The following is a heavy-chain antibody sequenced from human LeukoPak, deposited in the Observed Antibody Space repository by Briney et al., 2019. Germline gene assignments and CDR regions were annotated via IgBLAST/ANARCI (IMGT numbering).Heavy chain of an antibody. CDR2: ISRSGSTI. J-gene: IGHJ4*02. CDR1: GFTFSDYY. Sequence: GGSLRLSCAASGFTFSDYYMSWIRQAPGKGLEWVSYISRSGSTIYYADSVKGRFTISRDNAKNSLYLQMNSLRAEDTAVYYCAIELGYCSGGSCYPTDYWGQGTLVTVSS. CDR3: AIELGYCSGGSCYPTDY. V-gene: IGHV3-11*04. D-gene: IGHD2-15*01.